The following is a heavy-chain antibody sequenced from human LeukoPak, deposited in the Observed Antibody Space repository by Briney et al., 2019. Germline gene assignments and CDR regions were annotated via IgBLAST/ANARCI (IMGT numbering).Heavy chain of an antibody. CDR1: GFTFSSYA. CDR2: ISGSGGST. Sequence: GSLRLSCAASGFTFSSYAMSWVRQAPGKVLEWVSAISGSGGSTYYADSVKGRFTISRDNSKNTLYLQLNRLTADDTAVYYCSKLRPRQLRGPFHDYWGQGTLVTVSS. V-gene: IGHV3-23*01. CDR3: SKLRPRQLRGPFHDY. D-gene: IGHD1-26*01. J-gene: IGHJ4*02.